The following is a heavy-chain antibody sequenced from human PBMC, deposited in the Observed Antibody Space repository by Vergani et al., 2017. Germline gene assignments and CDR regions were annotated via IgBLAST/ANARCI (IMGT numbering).Heavy chain of an antibody. J-gene: IGHJ2*01. CDR1: GYTFTSYG. V-gene: IGHV1-18*01. D-gene: IGHD2-2*01. CDR3: ARNFLGRDIEVVPTAPFWLFDL. Sequence: QVPLVPSGAAVKTPGASVTVSCKASGYTFTSYGISWVRQAPGQGLEWMGWISAYNGNTNYAQKLQGRVTMTTDTSTSTAYMELRSLRSDDTAVYFCARNFLGRDIEVVPTAPFWLFDLWGRGTRVTVSS. CDR2: ISAYNGNT.